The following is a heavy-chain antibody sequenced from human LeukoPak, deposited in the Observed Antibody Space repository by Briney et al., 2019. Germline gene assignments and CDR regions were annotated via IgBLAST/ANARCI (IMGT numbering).Heavy chain of an antibody. J-gene: IGHJ4*02. CDR1: GFTFSSYS. CDR3: ARDPSSYDFWSGYPTPCFDY. Sequence: PGGSLRLSCAASGFTFSSYSMNWVRQAPGKGLEWVSYISSSSSTIYYADSVKGRFTISRDNAKNSLYLQMNSLRAEDTAVYYCARDPSSYDFWSGYPTPCFDYWGQGTLVTVSS. D-gene: IGHD3-3*01. V-gene: IGHV3-48*01. CDR2: ISSSSSTI.